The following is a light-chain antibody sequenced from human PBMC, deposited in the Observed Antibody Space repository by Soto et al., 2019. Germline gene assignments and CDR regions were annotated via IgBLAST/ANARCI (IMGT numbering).Light chain of an antibody. V-gene: IGLV2-14*01. CDR1: ISDFIVYNY. J-gene: IGLJ1*01. CDR3: SSYTSSSLYV. Sequence: QSALTQPASVSGSPGQSITISCSGTISDFIVYNYVSWYQQHPGKAPKLMLYGVNKRPSGVSNRFSGSKSGDTASLTISGLQAEDEADYYCSSYTSSSLYVFGTGTKVTVL. CDR2: GVN.